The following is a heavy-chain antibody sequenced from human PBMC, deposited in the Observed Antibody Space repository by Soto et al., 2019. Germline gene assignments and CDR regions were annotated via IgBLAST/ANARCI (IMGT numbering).Heavy chain of an antibody. CDR2: INAGNGNT. V-gene: IGHV1-3*01. D-gene: IGHD6-6*01. CDR1: GYTFTSYA. Sequence: ASVKVSCKASGYTFTSYAMHWVRQAPGQRLEWMGWINAGNGNTKYSQKFQGRVTITRDTSASTAYMELSSLRSEDTAVYYCARAERSIAALGWFDPWGQGTLVTVSS. J-gene: IGHJ5*02. CDR3: ARAERSIAALGWFDP.